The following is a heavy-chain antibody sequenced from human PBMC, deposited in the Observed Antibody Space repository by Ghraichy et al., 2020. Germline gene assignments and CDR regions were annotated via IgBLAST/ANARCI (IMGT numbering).Heavy chain of an antibody. CDR1: GYTFTSYG. CDR2: ISAYNGNT. J-gene: IGHJ6*02. D-gene: IGHD2-2*02. CDR3: ARVACSSTSCYTEYYYGMDV. V-gene: IGHV1-18*04. Sequence: ASVKVSCKASGYTFTSYGISWVRQAPGQGLEWMGWISAYNGNTNYAQKLQGRVTMTTDTSTSTAYMELRSLRSDDTAVYYCARVACSSTSCYTEYYYGMDVWGQGTTVTVSS.